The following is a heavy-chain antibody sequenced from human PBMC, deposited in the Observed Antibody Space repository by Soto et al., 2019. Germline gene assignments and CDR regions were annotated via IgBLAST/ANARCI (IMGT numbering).Heavy chain of an antibody. CDR3: AKDAGSTEYFFAS. CDR1: GFIFRTYA. Sequence: QVQVVESGGGVVQPGRSLRLSCAASGFIFRTYAMHWVRQAPGKGLEWVAVISHDGSNTDYGDSVKGRFTISRDNSKSTLSLQMNSLRPEDTGVYYCAKDAGSTEYFFASWGQGTLVSVSS. CDR2: ISHDGSNT. J-gene: IGHJ4*02. V-gene: IGHV3-30*18.